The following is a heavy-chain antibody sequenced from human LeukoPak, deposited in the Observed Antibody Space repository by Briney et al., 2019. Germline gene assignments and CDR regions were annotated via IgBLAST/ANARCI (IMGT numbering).Heavy chain of an antibody. J-gene: IGHJ5*02. V-gene: IGHV4-34*01. CDR1: DGSFSGYS. CDR3: ARGRPVAGANWFDP. CDR2: INHSGST. D-gene: IGHD6-13*01. Sequence: SETLSLTCAVYDGSFSGYSWSWIRQPPGKGLEWIGEINHSGSTNYNPSLKSRVTVSVDTSKNQFSLKLCSVTAADTAVYYCARGRPVAGANWFDPWGQGALVTVSS.